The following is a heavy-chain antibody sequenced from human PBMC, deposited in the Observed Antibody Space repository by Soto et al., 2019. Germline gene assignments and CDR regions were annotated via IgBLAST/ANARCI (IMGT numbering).Heavy chain of an antibody. Sequence: ASVKVSCKASGYTFNSYVLHWVRQAPGQRLEWMGWINAGNGKTKYSQKLQGRLTFARDTSASTAHMELSSLRSAATAVYYCARDHVGAALPTGELEYWRQGTLVTVSS. J-gene: IGHJ4*02. CDR2: INAGNGKT. CDR1: GYTFNSYV. V-gene: IGHV1-3*01. D-gene: IGHD3-16*01. CDR3: ARDHVGAALPTGELEY.